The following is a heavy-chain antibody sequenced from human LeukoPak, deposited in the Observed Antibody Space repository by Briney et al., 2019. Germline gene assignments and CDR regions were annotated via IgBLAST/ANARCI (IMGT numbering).Heavy chain of an antibody. Sequence: ASVKVSCKASGYTFTSYGISWVRQAPGQGLEWMGWISAYNGNTNYAQKLQGRVTMTTDTSTSTAYMELRSLRSDDTAVYYCARGGITMIVVVSTPTDYWGQGTLVTVSS. D-gene: IGHD3-22*01. CDR3: ARGGITMIVVVSTPTDY. CDR2: ISAYNGNT. J-gene: IGHJ4*02. CDR1: GYTFTSYG. V-gene: IGHV1-18*01.